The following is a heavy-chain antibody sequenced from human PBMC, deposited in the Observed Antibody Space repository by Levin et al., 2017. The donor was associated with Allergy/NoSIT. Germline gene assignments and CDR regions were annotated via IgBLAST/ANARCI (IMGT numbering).Heavy chain of an antibody. J-gene: IGHJ6*02. D-gene: IGHD5-12*01. CDR1: GFTVSSNY. CDR3: ARDSRTATRYYYYGMDV. Sequence: PGGSLRLSCAASGFTVSSNYMSWVRQAPGKGLEWVSVIYSGGSTYYADSVKGRFTISRDNSKNTPYLQMNSLRAEDTAVYYCARDSRTATRYYYYGMDVWGQGTTVTVSS. V-gene: IGHV3-66*01. CDR2: IYSGGST.